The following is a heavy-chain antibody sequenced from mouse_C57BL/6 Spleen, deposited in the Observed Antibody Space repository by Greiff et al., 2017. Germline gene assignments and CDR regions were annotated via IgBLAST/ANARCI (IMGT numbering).Heavy chain of an antibody. V-gene: IGHV5-16*01. J-gene: IGHJ1*03. Sequence: EVHVVESEGGLVQPGSSMKLSCTASGFTFSDYYMAWVRQVPDKGLEWVANINYDGSSTYYLDSLKSRFIISRDNAKNILYLQMSRLKYEDTATYYSARDSYDWYFDVWGTGTTVTVSS. CDR1: GFTFSDYY. CDR2: INYDGSST. D-gene: IGHD2-12*01. CDR3: ARDSYDWYFDV.